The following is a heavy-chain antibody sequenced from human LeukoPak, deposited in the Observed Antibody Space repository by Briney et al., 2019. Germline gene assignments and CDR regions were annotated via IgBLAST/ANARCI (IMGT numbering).Heavy chain of an antibody. J-gene: IGHJ4*02. CDR2: IRYDGSNK. Sequence: GGSLRLSCAASGFTFSDYYMSWIRQAPGKGLEWVAFIRYDGSNKYYADSVKGRFTISRDNSKNTLYLQMNSLRAEDTAVYYCAKDRGAYSNYPYYFDYWGQGTLVTVSS. D-gene: IGHD4-11*01. CDR3: AKDRGAYSNYPYYFDY. V-gene: IGHV3-30*02. CDR1: GFTFSDYY.